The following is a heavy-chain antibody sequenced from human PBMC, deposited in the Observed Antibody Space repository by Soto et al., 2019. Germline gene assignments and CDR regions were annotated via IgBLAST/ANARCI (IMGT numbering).Heavy chain of an antibody. V-gene: IGHV1-69*02. CDR1: GGTFSSYT. CDR2: IIPILGIA. CDR3: ARSFGGDDYGDYDAFDI. Sequence: QVQLVQSGAEVKKPGSSVKVSCKASGGTFSSYTISWVRQAPGQGLEWMGRIIPILGIANYAQKFQGRVTITADKSTSTAYMELSSLRSEDTAVYYWARSFGGDDYGDYDAFDIWAKGQWSPSLQ. J-gene: IGHJ3*02. D-gene: IGHD4-17*01.